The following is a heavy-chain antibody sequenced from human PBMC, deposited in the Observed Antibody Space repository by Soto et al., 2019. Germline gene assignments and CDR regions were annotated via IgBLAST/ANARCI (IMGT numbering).Heavy chain of an antibody. V-gene: IGHV3-23*01. J-gene: IGHJ5*02. CDR1: GFTFSSYV. Sequence: EVQLLESGGGLVQPGGSLRLSCAASGFTFSSYVMSWVRQAPGKGLEWVSAISGSGGSTYYADSVKGRFTISRDNSKNTLYLQMNSLRAEDTAVYYCAKVALRLTFNIVVVPAATVWFDPWGQGTLVTVSS. CDR2: ISGSGGST. CDR3: AKVALRLTFNIVVVPAATVWFDP. D-gene: IGHD2-2*01.